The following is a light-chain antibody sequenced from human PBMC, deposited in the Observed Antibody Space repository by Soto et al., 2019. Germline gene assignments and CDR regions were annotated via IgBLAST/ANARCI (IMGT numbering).Light chain of an antibody. V-gene: IGKV1-39*01. J-gene: IGKJ2*01. CDR3: QQSYSTPFI. Sequence: DIQMTQSPSSLSASAGDRVTITCRASQTISTHLNWYQQKPGKAPELLISAASNLQGAVSSRFSGSGSGTDFTLTISSLQPEDSATYYCQQSYSTPFIFGQGTKLEIK. CDR2: AAS. CDR1: QTISTH.